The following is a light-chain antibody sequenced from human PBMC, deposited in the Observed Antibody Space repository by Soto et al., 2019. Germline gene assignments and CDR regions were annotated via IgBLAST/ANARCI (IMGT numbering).Light chain of an antibody. CDR3: QQYGDSPYT. Sequence: EIVLTQSPGTLSLSPGERATLSCRASQSVSSTYFAWYQQKPGQPPRLLIYDASSRATAIPDRFSGSGSGTDFTLIISRLEPEDFAVYYCQQYGDSPYTFGQGTRLEIK. V-gene: IGKV3-20*01. CDR2: DAS. CDR1: QSVSSTY. J-gene: IGKJ2*01.